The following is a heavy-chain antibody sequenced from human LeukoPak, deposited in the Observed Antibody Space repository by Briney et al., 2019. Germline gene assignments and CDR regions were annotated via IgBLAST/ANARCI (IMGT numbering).Heavy chain of an antibody. CDR3: AGYYGSGSYYGWFDP. D-gene: IGHD3-10*01. Sequence: SETLSLTCAVYGGSFSGYYWSWIRQPPGKGLEWIGEINHSGSTNYNPSLKSRVTISVDTSKNQFSLKPSSVTAADTAVYYCAGYYGSGSYYGWFDPWGQGTLVTVSS. CDR2: INHSGST. V-gene: IGHV4-34*01. CDR1: GGSFSGYY. J-gene: IGHJ5*02.